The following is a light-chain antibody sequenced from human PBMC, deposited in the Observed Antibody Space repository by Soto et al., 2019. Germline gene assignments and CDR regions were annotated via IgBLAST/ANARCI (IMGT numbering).Light chain of an antibody. Sequence: DIQMTQSPSSVSASVGDRDTISCRASQDISNWLAWYQQKPGEAPKFLIYAASNLQSGVPSKFSVSGSGTDFTLTISSPQPEDFAVYYCQQARRFPITFGQGTRLEIK. V-gene: IGKV1-12*01. CDR1: QDISNW. J-gene: IGKJ5*01. CDR3: QQARRFPIT. CDR2: AAS.